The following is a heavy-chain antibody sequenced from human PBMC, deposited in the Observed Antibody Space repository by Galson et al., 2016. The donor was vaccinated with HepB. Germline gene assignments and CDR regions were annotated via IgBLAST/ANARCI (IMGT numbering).Heavy chain of an antibody. Sequence: TLSLTCSVSGASVSSGGYHWTWIRQSAGKGLEWVGRIFTYGRTNYNPSLRSRATVSLDTSKNQFSLRLDSMTAADSGIYYCATRISPRPFDIWGRGTMVTVSS. V-gene: IGHV4-61*02. CDR1: GASVSSGGYH. D-gene: IGHD6-6*01. J-gene: IGHJ3*02. CDR3: ATRISPRPFDI. CDR2: IFTYGRT.